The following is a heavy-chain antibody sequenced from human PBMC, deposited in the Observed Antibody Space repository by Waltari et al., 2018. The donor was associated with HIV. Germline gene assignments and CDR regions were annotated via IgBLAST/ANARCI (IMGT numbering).Heavy chain of an antibody. Sequence: QVQLVQSGAEVKKPGASVKVSCKASGYTFTGYYMPWVRRAPRQGLEWMGRINPNSGGTNYAQKFQGRVTMTRDTSISTAYMELSRLRSDDTAVYYCARDVGSESHYYYGMDVWGQGTTVTVSS. D-gene: IGHD1-26*01. V-gene: IGHV1-2*06. CDR3: ARDVGSESHYYYGMDV. CDR1: GYTFTGYY. CDR2: INPNSGGT. J-gene: IGHJ6*02.